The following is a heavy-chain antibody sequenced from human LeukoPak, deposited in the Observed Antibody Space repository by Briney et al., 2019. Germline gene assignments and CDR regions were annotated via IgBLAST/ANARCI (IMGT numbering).Heavy chain of an antibody. CDR1: GYTFTNNA. J-gene: IGHJ4*02. V-gene: IGHV1-3*04. CDR2: INTGTGNT. Sequence: ASVEVSCKASGYTFTNNAMHWVRQAPGQRPEWMGWINTGTGNTKYSQKFRGRVTITRDTSATTAYMELSSLRSEDTAVYYCARGDSSSWIYWGQGTLVTVSS. D-gene: IGHD3-22*01. CDR3: ARGDSSSWIY.